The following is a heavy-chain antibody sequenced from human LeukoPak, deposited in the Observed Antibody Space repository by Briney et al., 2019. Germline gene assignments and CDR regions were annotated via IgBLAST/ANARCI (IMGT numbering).Heavy chain of an antibody. D-gene: IGHD6-13*01. CDR3: ARAHYSSFDY. CDR1: GFTFSNYA. Sequence: GGSLRLSCAASGFTFSNYAMSWVRQAPGKGLEWVSGISGSGGATYDADSVKGRFTISRDNSKNTLYLQMNSLRAEDTAVYYCARAHYSSFDYWGQGTLVTVSS. J-gene: IGHJ4*02. V-gene: IGHV3-23*01. CDR2: ISGSGGAT.